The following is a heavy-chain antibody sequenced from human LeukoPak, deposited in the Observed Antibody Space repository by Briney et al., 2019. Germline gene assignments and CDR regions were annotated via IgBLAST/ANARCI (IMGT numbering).Heavy chain of an antibody. V-gene: IGHV4-38-2*02. J-gene: IGHJ4*02. Sequence: PSETLSLTCTVSGYSISSAYYWGWIRQPPGKGLEWIGSIYHSGSTYYNPSLKSRVTISVDTSKNQFSLKLSSVTAADTAVYYCARLVSGSYGRVDYWGQGTLVTVSS. CDR2: IYHSGST. CDR3: ARLVSGSYGRVDY. D-gene: IGHD3-16*01. CDR1: GYSISSAYY.